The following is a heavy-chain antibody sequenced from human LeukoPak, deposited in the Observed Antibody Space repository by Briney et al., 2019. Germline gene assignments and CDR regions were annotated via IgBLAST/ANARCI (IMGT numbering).Heavy chain of an antibody. CDR1: GGSISSGDYY. Sequence: SQTLSLTCTVSGGSISSGDYYWSWIRQPPGKGLEWIGYIYYSGSTYYNPSLKSRVTISVDTSNNQFSLKLSSVTAADTAVYYCARALRGGNSYGYLDSWGQGSLVTVSS. D-gene: IGHD5-18*01. CDR3: ARALRGGNSYGYLDS. J-gene: IGHJ4*02. V-gene: IGHV4-30-4*01. CDR2: IYYSGST.